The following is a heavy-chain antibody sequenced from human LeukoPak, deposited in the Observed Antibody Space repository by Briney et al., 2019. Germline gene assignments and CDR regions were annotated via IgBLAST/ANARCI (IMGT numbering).Heavy chain of an antibody. J-gene: IGHJ4*02. CDR3: AKARYFDWLFPLDY. D-gene: IGHD3-9*01. CDR1: GFTVSSNY. CDR2: IYSGGST. V-gene: IGHV3-53*01. Sequence: GGSLRLSCAASGFTVSSNYMNWVRQAPGKGLEWFSVIYSGGSTYYTDSVKGRFTISRDNSENTLYLQMNSLRAEDTAVYYCAKARYFDWLFPLDYWGQGTLVTVSS.